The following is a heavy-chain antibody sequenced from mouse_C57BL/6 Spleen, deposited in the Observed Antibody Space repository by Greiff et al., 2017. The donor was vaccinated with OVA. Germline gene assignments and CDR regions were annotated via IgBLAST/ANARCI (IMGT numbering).Heavy chain of an antibody. V-gene: IGHV1-81*01. J-gene: IGHJ1*03. CDR3: ASFLNFTTVVATGYFDV. Sequence: QVQLQQSGAELARPGASVKLSCKASGYTFTSYGISWVKQRTGQGLEWIGEIYPRSGNTYYNEKFKGKATLTADKSSSTAYMELRSLTSEDSAVYFCASFLNFTTVVATGYFDVWGTGTTVTVSS. CDR2: IYPRSGNT. D-gene: IGHD1-1*01. CDR1: GYTFTSYG.